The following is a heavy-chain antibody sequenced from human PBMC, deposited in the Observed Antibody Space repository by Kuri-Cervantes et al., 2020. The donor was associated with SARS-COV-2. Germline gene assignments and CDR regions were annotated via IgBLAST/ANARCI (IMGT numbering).Heavy chain of an antibody. V-gene: IGHV1-8*03. CDR3: ARELGDEGYYDFWSGTKYYYYYMDV. D-gene: IGHD3-3*01. Sequence: ASVKVSCKASGYTFTSYDINWVRQATGQGLEWMGWMNPNSGNTGYAQKFQGRVTITRNTSISTAYMNLSSLRSEDTAVYYCARELGDEGYYDFWSGTKYYYYYMDVWGKGTTVTVSS. CDR2: MNPNSGNT. CDR1: GYTFTSYD. J-gene: IGHJ6*03.